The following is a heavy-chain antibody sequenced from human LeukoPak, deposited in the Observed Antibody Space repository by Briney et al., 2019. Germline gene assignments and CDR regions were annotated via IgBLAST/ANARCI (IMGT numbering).Heavy chain of an antibody. J-gene: IGHJ4*02. CDR2: IKEDGSEK. Sequence: QPGGSLRLSCSASGFTFSTYWMSWVRQAPGKGLEWAANIKEDGSEKNYADSVKGRFTISRDNAKNSLYLQMNSLRAEDTAVCYCARGYTCGYWGQGTLVIVSS. CDR3: ARGYTCGY. V-gene: IGHV3-7*04. D-gene: IGHD5-18*01. CDR1: GFTFSTYW.